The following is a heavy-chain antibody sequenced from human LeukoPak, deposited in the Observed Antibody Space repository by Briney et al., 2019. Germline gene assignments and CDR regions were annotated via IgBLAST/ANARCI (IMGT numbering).Heavy chain of an antibody. CDR1: GYTFTGYG. CDR2: ISAYNGNT. J-gene: IGHJ5*02. D-gene: IGHD3-10*01. CDR3: ARDLPTYYYGSGSYSRFDP. Sequence: ASVKVSCKASGYTFTGYGISWVRQAPGQGLEWMGWISAYNGNTNYAQKLQGRVTMTTDTSTSTAYMELRSLRSDDTAVYYCARDLPTYYYGSGSYSRFDPWGQGTLVTVSS. V-gene: IGHV1-18*01.